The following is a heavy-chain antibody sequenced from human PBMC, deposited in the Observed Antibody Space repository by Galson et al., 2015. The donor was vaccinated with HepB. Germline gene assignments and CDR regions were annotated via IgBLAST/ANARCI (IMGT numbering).Heavy chain of an antibody. Sequence: SLRLSCAASGFTFSSYAMSWVRQAPGKGLEWVSAISGSGGSTYYADSVKGRFTISRDNSKNTLYLQMNSLRAEDTAVYYCAKGSYIVVVPAAMVLDYWGQGTLVTVSS. D-gene: IGHD2-2*01. J-gene: IGHJ4*02. CDR2: ISGSGGST. CDR1: GFTFSSYA. V-gene: IGHV3-23*01. CDR3: AKGSYIVVVPAAMVLDY.